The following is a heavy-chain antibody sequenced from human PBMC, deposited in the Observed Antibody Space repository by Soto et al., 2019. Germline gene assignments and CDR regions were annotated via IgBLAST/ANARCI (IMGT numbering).Heavy chain of an antibody. CDR2: IQSQSEGGTT. V-gene: IGHV3-15*07. CDR1: GVRFKNVG. CDR3: TRLGRDGYTTPFDY. D-gene: IGHD6-25*01. J-gene: IGHJ4*02. Sequence: CGFLRVRWGALGVRFKNVGVHWVLQTPGKGLEWVGRIQSQSEGGTTEYAASVKGRFTISRDDSKSIAYLQMNSLKTEDTAVYYCTRLGRDGYTTPFDYWGQGTLVTVSS.